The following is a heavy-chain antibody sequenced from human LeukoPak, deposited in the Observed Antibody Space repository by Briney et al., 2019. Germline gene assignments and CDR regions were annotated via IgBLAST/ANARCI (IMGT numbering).Heavy chain of an antibody. CDR1: GFTFNRYW. J-gene: IGHJ4*02. CDR3: ARDSEQGDLWSGYSH. V-gene: IGHV3-7*01. CDR2: IKQDGSEK. D-gene: IGHD3-3*01. Sequence: AGGSLRLSCAASGFTFNRYWMSWVRQAPGKGLEWVANIKQDGSEKYYVDSVKGRFTISRDNAKNSLYLQMNSLRAEDTAVYYCARDSEQGDLWSGYSHWGQGTLVTVSS.